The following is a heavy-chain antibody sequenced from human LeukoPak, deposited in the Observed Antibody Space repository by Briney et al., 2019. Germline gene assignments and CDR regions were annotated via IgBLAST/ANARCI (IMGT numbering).Heavy chain of an antibody. CDR1: GGSISSGDYY. D-gene: IGHD2-2*01. CDR2: ICYCGST. Sequence: PSETLSLTCTVSGGSISSGDYYCSWIRQPPGKGLEWIGYICYCGSTYYNPSLKSRLTISVDTSKNQFSLELSSVTAADTAVYYCAREIVVVPAANYYYYYYMDVWGKGTTVTVSS. J-gene: IGHJ6*03. V-gene: IGHV4-30-4*01. CDR3: AREIVVVPAANYYYYYYMDV.